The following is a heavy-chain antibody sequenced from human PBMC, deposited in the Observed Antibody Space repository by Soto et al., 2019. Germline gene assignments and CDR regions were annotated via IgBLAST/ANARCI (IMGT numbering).Heavy chain of an antibody. CDR1: GYTFTSYY. CDR3: ARGYSLWSRVALNYYYYYMDV. V-gene: IGHV1-46*03. D-gene: IGHD3-10*01. J-gene: IGHJ6*03. Sequence: ASVKVSCKASGYTFTSYYMHWVRQAPGQGLEWMGMINPSGGSTSYAQKFQGRVTMTRDTSTSTVYMELSSLRSEDTAVYYCARGYSLWSRVALNYYYYYMDVWGKGTTVTVSS. CDR2: INPSGGST.